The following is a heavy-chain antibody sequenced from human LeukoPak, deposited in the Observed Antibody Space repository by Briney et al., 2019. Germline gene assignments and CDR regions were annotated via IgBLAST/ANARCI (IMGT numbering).Heavy chain of an antibody. Sequence: ASVEVSCKASGYTFTRYGISWVRQAPGQGLEWMGWISAYNGNTNYAQKLQGRGTMTTDTSTSTAYMELRSLRYDDTAVYYCARDGYCSSTSCFTYNWFDPWGQGTLVTVSS. J-gene: IGHJ5*02. CDR1: GYTFTRYG. CDR2: ISAYNGNT. V-gene: IGHV1-18*01. D-gene: IGHD2-2*02. CDR3: ARDGYCSSTSCFTYNWFDP.